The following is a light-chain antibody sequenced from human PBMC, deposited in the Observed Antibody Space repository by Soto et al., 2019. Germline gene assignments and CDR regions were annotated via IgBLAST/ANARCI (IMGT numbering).Light chain of an antibody. CDR3: QSYDSRMSAYV. J-gene: IGLJ1*01. V-gene: IGLV1-40*01. Sequence: QSVLTQPPSVSRAPGHSFTISFTGSTSNIGEGYDVHCYQQVPVTAPKLFIYDSDNRPSVVPDRFSGSKSGTSASLDITGLKGEDEADYYCQSYDSRMSAYVFGTGTKVTVL. CDR2: DSD. CDR1: TSNIGEGYD.